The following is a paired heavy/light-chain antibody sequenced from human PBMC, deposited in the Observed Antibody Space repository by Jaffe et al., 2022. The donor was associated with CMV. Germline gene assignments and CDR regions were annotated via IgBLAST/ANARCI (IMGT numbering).Heavy chain of an antibody. CDR1: GYTFISYW. D-gene: IGHD2-15*01. J-gene: IGHJ3*02. CDR2: IYPGNSYAGDSDS. CDR3: ARGHCSGGSCHTGTFDI. V-gene: IGHV5-51*01. Sequence: EEQLVQSGAEVKKPGESLKISCKGSGYTFISYWIGWARQMPGKGLEWMGIIYPGNSYAGDSDSRYSPTFQGQVTISVDNSISTAYLQWSSLKASDTAIYYCARGHCSGGSCHTGTFDIWGQGTVVTV.
Light chain of an antibody. CDR2: DVS. CDR1: SSDVGAYNY. V-gene: IGLV2-14*03. CDR3: NSYISSSALGV. Sequence: QSALTQPASVSGSPGQSITISCTGTSSDVGAYNYVSWYQQHSGKAPKLMIYDVSNRPSGVSNRFSGSKSGNTASLTISGLQAEDEADYYCNSYISSSALGVFGTGTKVTVL. J-gene: IGLJ1*01.